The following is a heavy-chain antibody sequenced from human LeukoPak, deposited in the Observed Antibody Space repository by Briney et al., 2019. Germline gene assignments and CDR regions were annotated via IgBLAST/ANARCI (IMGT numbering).Heavy chain of an antibody. CDR2: INRSGST. J-gene: IGHJ4*02. V-gene: IGHV4-34*01. Sequence: SETLSLTCAVYGGSFSGYYWSWIRQPPGKGLEWIGEINRSGSTNYNPSLKSRVTISVDTSKNQFSLKLSSVTAADTAVYYCARDRSGWYGEDSWGQGTLVTVSS. CDR1: GGSFSGYY. D-gene: IGHD6-19*01. CDR3: ARDRSGWYGEDS.